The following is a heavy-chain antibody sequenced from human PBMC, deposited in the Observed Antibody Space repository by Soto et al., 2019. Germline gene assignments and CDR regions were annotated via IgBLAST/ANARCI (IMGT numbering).Heavy chain of an antibody. CDR2: INPNSGGT. V-gene: IGHV1-2*02. J-gene: IGHJ5*02. CDR3: ARALTLGYCCGGSGDSDPAAP. D-gene: IGHD2-15*01. Sequence: AVKVSCKASGYTFTGYDMHWVRQAPGQGLEWMGWINPNSGGTNYAQKFQGRVTMTRDTSISTAYMELSRLRSYDTAVYYSARALTLGYCCGGSGDSDPAAPWGQGTLVTVSS. CDR1: GYTFTGYD.